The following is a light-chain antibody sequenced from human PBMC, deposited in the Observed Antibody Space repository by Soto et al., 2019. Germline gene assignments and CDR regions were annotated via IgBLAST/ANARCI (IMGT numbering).Light chain of an antibody. CDR1: QSLLHSNGYNY. Sequence: DVVMTQSPLSLPVTPGEPASISCRSSQSLLHSNGYNYLDWYLQKPGQSPQLLIYLGSNRASGVPDRFRGSVSGKDFTLKISRVEAEDVGVYYCMQARQTPPTFGQGTKVEIK. J-gene: IGKJ1*01. CDR2: LGS. CDR3: MQARQTPPT. V-gene: IGKV2-28*01.